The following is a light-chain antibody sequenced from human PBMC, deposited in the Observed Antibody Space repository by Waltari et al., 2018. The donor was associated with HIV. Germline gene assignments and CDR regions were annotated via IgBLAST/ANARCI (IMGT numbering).Light chain of an antibody. Sequence: QSVLTQPPSASGTPGQRVTISCSGSNSNIGNNPVEWYQQLPGTAPKLLIYSNSQRPSGVPDRFSGSKSGTSGSLAISGLQSEDDADYYCGAWDDSLHGPLFGGGTKLTVL. CDR3: GAWDDSLHGPL. V-gene: IGLV1-44*01. CDR1: NSNIGNNP. CDR2: SNS. J-gene: IGLJ2*01.